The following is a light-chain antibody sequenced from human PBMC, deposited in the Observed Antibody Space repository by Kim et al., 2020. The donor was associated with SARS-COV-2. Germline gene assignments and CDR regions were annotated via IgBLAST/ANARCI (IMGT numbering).Light chain of an antibody. V-gene: IGKV3-20*01. CDR2: ETF. J-gene: IGKJ2*01. CDR1: QSVTSKY. Sequence: EIVLTQSPGTLSLSPGERATLSCRASQSVTSKYLAWYQQKPGQGPRLLIYETFIRATGIPDRFGGGGSETDFTLTINKVEAEDFAVYYCQQHATSPVTFGQGTKLEI. CDR3: QQHATSPVT.